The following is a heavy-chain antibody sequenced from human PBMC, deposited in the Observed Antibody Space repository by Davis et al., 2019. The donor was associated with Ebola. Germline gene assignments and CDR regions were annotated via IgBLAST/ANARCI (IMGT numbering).Heavy chain of an antibody. CDR2: IYYSGST. D-gene: IGHD4/OR15-4a*01. J-gene: IGHJ5*02. CDR1: AGSVSGGGYF. V-gene: IGHV4-61*08. Sequence: MPSETLSLTCTVSAGSVSGGGYFWSWIRQPPGKGLEWIGHIYYSGSTKYNSSLKSRVTISVDTSKNQFSLKLSSVTADDTAMYYCARDKMVLTDNWLDPWGQGTLVTVSS. CDR3: ARDKMVLTDNWLDP.